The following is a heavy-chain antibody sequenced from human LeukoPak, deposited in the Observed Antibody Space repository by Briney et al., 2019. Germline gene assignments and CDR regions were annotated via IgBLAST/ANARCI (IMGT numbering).Heavy chain of an antibody. D-gene: IGHD3-10*01. Sequence: QPGGSLRLSCVVSGITLSNYAMSWVRQAPGKGLEWVSAISGSGGSTYYAASVRGRFTISRGNSKNTLYLQMNSLRAEDTAVYYCAKAEIRGVITTDFDYWGQGTLVTVSS. CDR3: AKAEIRGVITTDFDY. CDR2: ISGSGGST. J-gene: IGHJ4*02. CDR1: GITLSNYA. V-gene: IGHV3-23*01.